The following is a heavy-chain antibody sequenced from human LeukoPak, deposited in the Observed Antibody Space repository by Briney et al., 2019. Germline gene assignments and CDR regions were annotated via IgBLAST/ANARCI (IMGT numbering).Heavy chain of an antibody. D-gene: IGHD4-17*01. CDR3: AKGTDYGDYPDY. Sequence: GGSLRLSCAASGFTFSSYAMSWVRQAPGKGLERVSAISGSGGSTYYADSVKGRFTISRDNSKNTLYLQMNSLRAEDTAVYYCAKGTDYGDYPDYWGQGTLVTVSS. CDR2: ISGSGGST. CDR1: GFTFSSYA. J-gene: IGHJ4*02. V-gene: IGHV3-23*01.